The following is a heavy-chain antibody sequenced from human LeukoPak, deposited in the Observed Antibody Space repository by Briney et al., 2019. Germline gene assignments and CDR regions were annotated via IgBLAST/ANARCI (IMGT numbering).Heavy chain of an antibody. Sequence: GGSLRLSCAASGFTFSSYGMHWVRQAPGKGLEWVAFIRYDGSNKYYADSVKGRFTISRDNSKNTLYLQMNSLRAEDTAVYYCARGRLRYFDWLPISDWYFDLWGRGTLVTVSS. J-gene: IGHJ2*01. CDR1: GFTFSSYG. CDR3: ARGRLRYFDWLPISDWYFDL. CDR2: IRYDGSNK. D-gene: IGHD3-9*01. V-gene: IGHV3-30*02.